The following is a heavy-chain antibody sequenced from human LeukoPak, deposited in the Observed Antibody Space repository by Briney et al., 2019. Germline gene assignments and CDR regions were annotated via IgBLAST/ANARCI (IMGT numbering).Heavy chain of an antibody. CDR2: MNPNSGNT. D-gene: IGHD2-2*01. Sequence: GASVKDSCKASGYTFTSYDINWVRQATGQGLEWVGWMNPNSGNTGYAQKFQGRVTMTRNTSISTAYMELSSLRSEDTAVYYCARVDCSSTSCYPDYWGQGTLVTVSS. CDR1: GYTFTSYD. J-gene: IGHJ4*02. V-gene: IGHV1-8*01. CDR3: ARVDCSSTSCYPDY.